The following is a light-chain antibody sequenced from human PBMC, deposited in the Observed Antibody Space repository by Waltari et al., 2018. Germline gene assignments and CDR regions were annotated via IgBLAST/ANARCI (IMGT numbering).Light chain of an antibody. V-gene: IGKV3-20*01. CDR1: QSVSRS. CDR2: GAS. Sequence: EIVLTQSPGTLSLFPGERATLSCRASQSVSRSLAWYQQKPGQAPRLLIYGASSRATGVPDRFSGSGSGTDFSRTISRLEPEDFAVYYCQHYVRLPVTFGQGTKVEIK. CDR3: QHYVRLPVT. J-gene: IGKJ1*01.